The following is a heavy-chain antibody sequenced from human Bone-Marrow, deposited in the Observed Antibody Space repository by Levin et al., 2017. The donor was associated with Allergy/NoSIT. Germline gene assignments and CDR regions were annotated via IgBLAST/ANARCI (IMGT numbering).Heavy chain of an antibody. J-gene: IGHJ3*02. CDR3: ARTSAGFKSAFDI. CDR1: GGSISSSSYY. Sequence: SETLSLTCTVSGGSISSSSYYWGWIRQPPGKGLEWIGSIYYSGSTYYNPSLKSRVTISVDTSKNQFSLKLSSVTAADTAVYYCARTSAGFKSAFDIWGQGTMVTVSS. D-gene: IGHD6-25*01. CDR2: IYYSGST. V-gene: IGHV4-39*01.